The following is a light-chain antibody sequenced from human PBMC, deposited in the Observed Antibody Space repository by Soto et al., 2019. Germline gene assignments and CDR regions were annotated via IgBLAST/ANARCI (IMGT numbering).Light chain of an antibody. CDR3: MQGVQMPPIT. Sequence: DIVITQSPLSLPVTPGEPASTSCSSSQSLQHSNGYNYLDWYFQKPGQSPQLLIYLASNRASGVPVRFSGSGSGTDFTLNISRVEAEDVGLYYCMQGVQMPPITFGQGTRLEIK. CDR1: QSLQHSNGYNY. J-gene: IGKJ5*01. V-gene: IGKV2-28*01. CDR2: LAS.